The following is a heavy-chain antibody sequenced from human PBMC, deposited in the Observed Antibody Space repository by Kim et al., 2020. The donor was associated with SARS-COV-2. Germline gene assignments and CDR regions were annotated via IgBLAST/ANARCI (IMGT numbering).Heavy chain of an antibody. Sequence: GGSIKNANSAAGRFTISRDNAKKSLSLQMNSLTPEDTAVYYCVREPNYWGQGTLVTVSS. V-gene: IGHV3-11*01. CDR2: GGSI. CDR3: VREPNY. J-gene: IGHJ4*02.